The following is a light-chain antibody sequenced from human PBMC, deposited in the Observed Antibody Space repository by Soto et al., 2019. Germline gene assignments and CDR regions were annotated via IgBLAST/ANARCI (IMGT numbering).Light chain of an antibody. CDR1: QTISSW. J-gene: IGKJ1*01. CDR3: QHYNSYSEA. CDR2: KAS. V-gene: IGKV1-5*03. Sequence: DIQMTQSPSTLSGSVGDGVTITCRASQTISSWLAWYQQKPGKAPKLLIYKASTLKSGVPSRFSGSGSGTEFTLTISSLQPDDFATYYCQHYNSYSEACGQGTKGDIK.